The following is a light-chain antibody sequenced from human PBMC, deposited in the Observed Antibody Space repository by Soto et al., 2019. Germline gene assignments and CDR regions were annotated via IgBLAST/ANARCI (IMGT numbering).Light chain of an antibody. Sequence: QSALTQPPSASGSPGQSVTISCTGTSSDVGGYNYVSWYQQHPGKAPKLMIYEVSKRPSGVPDRFSGSKSGNTASLTVSGLQAEDEADYYCSSYAGSNTFVLFGGWTKLTVL. CDR3: SSYAGSNTFVL. CDR1: SSDVGGYNY. J-gene: IGLJ2*01. CDR2: EVS. V-gene: IGLV2-8*01.